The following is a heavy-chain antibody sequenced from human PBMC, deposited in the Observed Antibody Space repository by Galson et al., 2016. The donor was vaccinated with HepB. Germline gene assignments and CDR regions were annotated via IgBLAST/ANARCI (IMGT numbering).Heavy chain of an antibody. CDR2: ISTYNGDT. CDR3: ARDQGVGYGMGV. CDR1: GYTFNTYA. D-gene: IGHD1-26*01. V-gene: IGHV1-18*01. Sequence: SVKVSCKASGYTFNTYAINWVRQAPGQGLEWMGWISTYNGDTNFAQKFQGRVTMTTDTSTSTAYMELRSLRSDDTAVYYCARDQGVGYGMGVWGQGTTVTVSS. J-gene: IGHJ6*02.